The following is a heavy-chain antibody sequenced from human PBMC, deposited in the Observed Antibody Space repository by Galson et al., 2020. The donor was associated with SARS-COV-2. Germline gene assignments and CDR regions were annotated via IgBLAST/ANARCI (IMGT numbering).Heavy chain of an antibody. J-gene: IGHJ6*03. CDR2: MFHSGIT. D-gene: IGHD3-3*01. CDR3: ARLYDHFYYYMDV. CDR1: GDSTSNYY. Sequence: TLSLTCTVSGDSTSNYYWSWIRQPPGKGLEWIGYMFHSGITNYNPALKSRVTMSVDTSKNQFSLRLTSVTAADTAVYYCARLYDHFYYYMDVWGKGTTATVSS. V-gene: IGHV4-59*01.